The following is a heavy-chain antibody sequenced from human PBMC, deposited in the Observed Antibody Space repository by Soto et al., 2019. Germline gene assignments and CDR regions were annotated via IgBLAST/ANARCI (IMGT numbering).Heavy chain of an antibody. CDR2: IKQDGSEK. CDR1: GFTFSSYW. V-gene: IGHV3-7*01. J-gene: IGHJ3*02. D-gene: IGHD6-13*01. CDR3: ARDIRGIEAAGVAFDI. Sequence: EVQLVESGGGLVQPGGSLRLSCAASGFTFSSYWMSWVRQAPGKGLEWVANIKQDGSEKYYVDSLKGRFTISRDNAKNSLYLQMDSLREEDTAVYYCARDIRGIEAAGVAFDIWGQGTMVTFSS.